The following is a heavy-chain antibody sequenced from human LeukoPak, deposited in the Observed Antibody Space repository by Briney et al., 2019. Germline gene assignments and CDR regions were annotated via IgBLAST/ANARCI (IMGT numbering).Heavy chain of an antibody. CDR1: VGTFSSYA. D-gene: IGHD5-12*01. Sequence: SVKVSCKATVGTFSSYAISWERQAPGQGLEWMGRIIPILGIANYAQKFKGRVTITADKSTSTAYMELSSLRSEDTAVYYCARVSAHSGYTYWGQGTLVTVSS. J-gene: IGHJ4*02. CDR2: IIPILGIA. V-gene: IGHV1-69*04. CDR3: ARVSAHSGYTY.